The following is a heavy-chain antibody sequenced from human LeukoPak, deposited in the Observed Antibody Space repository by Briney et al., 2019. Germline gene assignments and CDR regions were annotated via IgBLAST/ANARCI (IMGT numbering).Heavy chain of an antibody. Sequence: ASVKVSCKASGGTFSSYAISWVRQAPGQGLEWMGGIIPIFGTANYVQKFQGRVTITTDESTSTAYMELSSLRSEDTAVYYCAKDLGYCTNGVCPIFDYWGQGTLVTVSS. J-gene: IGHJ4*02. V-gene: IGHV1-69*05. D-gene: IGHD2-8*01. CDR2: IIPIFGTA. CDR3: AKDLGYCTNGVCPIFDY. CDR1: GGTFSSYA.